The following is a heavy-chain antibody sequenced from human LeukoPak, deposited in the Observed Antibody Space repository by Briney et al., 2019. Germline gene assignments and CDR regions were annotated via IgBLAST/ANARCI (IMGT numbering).Heavy chain of an antibody. D-gene: IGHD2-2*01. V-gene: IGHV3-20*04. J-gene: IGHJ4*02. Sequence: GGSLRLSCAASGFTFDDYGMSWVRQAPGKGLEWVSGINWNGGSTGYADSVKGRFTISRDNAKNSLYLQMNSLRAENTALYYCARDRGVVVPAAMGYWGQGTLVTVSS. CDR1: GFTFDDYG. CDR2: INWNGGST. CDR3: ARDRGVVVPAAMGY.